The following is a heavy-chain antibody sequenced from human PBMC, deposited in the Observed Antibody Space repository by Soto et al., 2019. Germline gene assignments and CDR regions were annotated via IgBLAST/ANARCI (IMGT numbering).Heavy chain of an antibody. D-gene: IGHD5-18*01. CDR2: ISSSSSTI. V-gene: IGHV3-48*02. Sequence: EVQLVESGGGLVQPGGSLRLSCAASGFTFSSYSMNWVHQAPGKGLEWVSYISSSSSTIYYADSVKGRFTISRDNAKNSLYLQMNSLRDEDTAVYYCARAKTRYSYGYSFDYWGQGTLVTVSS. CDR1: GFTFSSYS. CDR3: ARAKTRYSYGYSFDY. J-gene: IGHJ4*02.